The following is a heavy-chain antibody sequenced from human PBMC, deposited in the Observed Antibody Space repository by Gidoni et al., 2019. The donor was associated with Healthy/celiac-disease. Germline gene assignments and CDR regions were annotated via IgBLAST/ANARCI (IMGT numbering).Heavy chain of an antibody. CDR2: ISSNGGST. Sequence: EVQLVESGGGVVQPGGSLRLSCAASGFNFSSYAMHWVRQAPGKGLEYGSAISSNGGSTYYADPVKGRCTISRDNSKNTLYLQMSSLRAEDAAVYYCVKDRGDYWGQGTLVTVSS. V-gene: IGHV3-64D*06. CDR3: VKDRGDY. J-gene: IGHJ4*02. CDR1: GFNFSSYA.